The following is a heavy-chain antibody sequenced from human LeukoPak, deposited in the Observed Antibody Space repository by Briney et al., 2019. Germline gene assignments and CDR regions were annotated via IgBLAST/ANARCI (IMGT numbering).Heavy chain of an antibody. V-gene: IGHV5-51*01. CDR1: GYSFTTYW. CDR3: ARPDGGGLLGPFDY. D-gene: IGHD3-16*01. CDR2: IYPGDSDT. Sequence: GESLKISCKGSGYSFTTYWIAWVRQMPGRGLECMGIIYPGDSDTRYSPSFQGQVTISADKSISTAYLQWSSLKASDTAMYNCARPDGGGLLGPFDYWGQGTLVTVSS. J-gene: IGHJ4*02.